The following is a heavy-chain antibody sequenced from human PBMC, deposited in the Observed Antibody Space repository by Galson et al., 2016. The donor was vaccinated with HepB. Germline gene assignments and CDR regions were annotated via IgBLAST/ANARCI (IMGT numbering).Heavy chain of an antibody. D-gene: IGHD6-19*01. CDR2: ISSSRSPI. CDR1: GFPLSSYN. J-gene: IGHJ4*02. CDR3: AREGSSGWFRNYYSDY. Sequence: SLRLSCAVSGFPLSSYNMNWVRQAPGKGLEWVSYISSSRSPIYYADSVKGRFIISRDDAKNSVYLQMNSLGDEDTAVYYCAREGSSGWFRNYYSDYWGQGTLVTVSS. V-gene: IGHV3-48*02.